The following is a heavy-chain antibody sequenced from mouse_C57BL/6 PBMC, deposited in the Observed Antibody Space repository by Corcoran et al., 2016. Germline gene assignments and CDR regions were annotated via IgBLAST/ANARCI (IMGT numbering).Heavy chain of an antibody. CDR1: GYTFTDYY. J-gene: IGHJ1*03. V-gene: IGHV1-26*01. CDR2: SNPNNGGT. CDR3: ARFYGYWYFDV. D-gene: IGHD1-1*01. Sequence: EVQLQQSGPELVKPGASVKISCKASGYTFTDYYMNWVKQSHGKSREWIGDSNPNNGGTSYNQKFKGKATLTVDKSSSTAYMELRSLTSEDSAVYYCARFYGYWYFDVWGTGTTVTVSS.